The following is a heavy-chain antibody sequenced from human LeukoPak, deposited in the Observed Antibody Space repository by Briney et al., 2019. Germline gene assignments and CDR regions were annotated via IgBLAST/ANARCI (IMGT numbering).Heavy chain of an antibody. Sequence: GSLRLSCAASGFTFSSYSMNWVRQAPGKGLEWVSSISSSSYIYYADSVKGRFTISRDNAKNSLYLQMNSLRAEDTAVYYCAKGGSRDAFDIWGQGTMVTVSS. D-gene: IGHD3-16*01. CDR3: AKGGSRDAFDI. J-gene: IGHJ3*02. V-gene: IGHV3-21*01. CDR2: ISSSSYI. CDR1: GFTFSSYS.